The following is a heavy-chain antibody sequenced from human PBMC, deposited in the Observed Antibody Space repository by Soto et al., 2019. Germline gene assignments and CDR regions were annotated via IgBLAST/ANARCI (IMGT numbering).Heavy chain of an antibody. CDR3: ARYPSYMGSPSIPVAFDI. CDR1: GYTFTSYG. Sequence: EASVKVSCKASGYTFTSYGISWVRQAPGQGLEWMGWISAYNGNTNYAQKLQGRVTMTTDTSTSTAYMELRSLRSDDTAVYYCARYPSYMGSPSIPVAFDIWGQGTMVTVSS. V-gene: IGHV1-18*01. D-gene: IGHD1-26*01. CDR2: ISAYNGNT. J-gene: IGHJ3*02.